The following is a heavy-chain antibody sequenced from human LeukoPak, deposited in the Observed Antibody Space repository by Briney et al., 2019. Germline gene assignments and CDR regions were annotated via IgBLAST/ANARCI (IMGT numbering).Heavy chain of an antibody. D-gene: IGHD6-13*01. Sequence: SETLSLTCTVSGGSISSYYWSWIRQPPGKGLEWIGYIYYSGSTNYNPSLKSRVTISVDTSKNQFSMKLSSVTAADTAVYYCAAGYSSSWYGYYFDYWGQGTLVTVSS. CDR1: GGSISSYY. CDR2: IYYSGST. J-gene: IGHJ4*02. CDR3: AAGYSSSWYGYYFDY. V-gene: IGHV4-59*01.